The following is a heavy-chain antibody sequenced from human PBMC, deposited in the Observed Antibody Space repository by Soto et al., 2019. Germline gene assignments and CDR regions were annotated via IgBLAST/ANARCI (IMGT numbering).Heavy chain of an antibody. J-gene: IGHJ4*02. V-gene: IGHV3-9*01. Sequence: GGSLRLSCAASGFTFDDYAMYWVRQVPGKGLEWVSGISWNSGRIGYADSVKGRFTISRDNAKNSLYLQMNSLRPEDTALYYCTKGRYSGSYYSYFDYWGQGTLVTVSS. CDR3: TKGRYSGSYYSYFDY. CDR2: ISWNSGRI. CDR1: GFTFDDYA. D-gene: IGHD1-26*01.